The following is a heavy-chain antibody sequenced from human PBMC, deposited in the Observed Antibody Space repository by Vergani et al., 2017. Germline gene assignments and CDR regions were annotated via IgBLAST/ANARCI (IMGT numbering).Heavy chain of an antibody. CDR2: INSRSDYI. Sequence: EVQLVESGGGLVKPGGSLRLSCEVSGFTFSSYCMNWVRQAPGKGLEWVSSINSRSDYIYYADSVKGRFTISRDNAKNSLYLQMNSLRVEDTAVYYCARRATITMVRSLDYWGQGTLVTVSS. V-gene: IGHV3-21*01. CDR1: GFTFSSYC. J-gene: IGHJ4*02. D-gene: IGHD3-10*01. CDR3: ARRATITMVRSLDY.